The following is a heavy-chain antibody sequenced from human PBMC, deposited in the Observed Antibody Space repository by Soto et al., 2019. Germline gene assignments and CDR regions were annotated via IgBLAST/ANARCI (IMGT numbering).Heavy chain of an antibody. CDR2: IYYSGSP. CDR3: ARKYEGGDFWRGYSNQVHYYGMDV. J-gene: IGHJ6*02. D-gene: IGHD3-3*01. V-gene: IGHV4-61*01. CDR1: GASVSSGSYY. Sequence: LSETLSLTCTVSGASVSSGSYYWSWIRQPPGKGPEWIGYIYYSGSPKYNPSLKSRVTMSVDTSKNQFSLRLSSMTVADTAVYYCARKYEGGDFWRGYSNQVHYYGMDVWGQGTTVTVSS.